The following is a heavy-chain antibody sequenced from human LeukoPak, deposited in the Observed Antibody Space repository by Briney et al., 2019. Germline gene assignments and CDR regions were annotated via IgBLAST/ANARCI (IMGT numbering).Heavy chain of an antibody. J-gene: IGHJ3*02. Sequence: SGTQSLTCAVSGGSISSSNWWSWVRQPPGKGLEWIGEIYHSGSTYYNPSLKSRVTISVDTSKNQFSLKLSSVTAADTAVYYCARDPIRITMIVVPRWAFDIWGQGTMVTVSS. CDR1: GGSISSSNW. CDR2: IYHSGST. D-gene: IGHD3-22*01. CDR3: ARDPIRITMIVVPRWAFDI. V-gene: IGHV4-4*02.